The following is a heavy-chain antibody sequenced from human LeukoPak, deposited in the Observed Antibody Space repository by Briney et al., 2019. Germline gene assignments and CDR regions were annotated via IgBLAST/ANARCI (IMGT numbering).Heavy chain of an antibody. CDR3: ARGHFYHLY. D-gene: IGHD3-3*02. V-gene: IGHV3-7*03. CDR1: GFTFSNYW. CDR2: IKMDGSEE. Sequence: GGSLRLSCAASGFTFSNYWMSWVRQAPGKGLEWVVNIKMDGSEEYYVDSVKGRFTISRDNAKNSLYLQMNSLRAEDTAVYFCARGHFYHLYWGQGTLVTVSS. J-gene: IGHJ4*02.